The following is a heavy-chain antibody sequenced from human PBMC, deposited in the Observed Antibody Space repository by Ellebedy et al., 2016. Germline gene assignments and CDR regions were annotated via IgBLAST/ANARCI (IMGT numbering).Heavy chain of an antibody. J-gene: IGHJ6*02. D-gene: IGHD3-10*01. Sequence: GGSLRLSCAASGFTFSSYAMSWVRQAPGKGLVWVSRINSDGSSTSYADSVKGRFTISRDNAKNTLYLQMNSLRAEDTAVYYCARDRGRPPPYGMDVWGQGTTVTVSS. V-gene: IGHV3-74*01. CDR1: GFTFSSYA. CDR2: INSDGSST. CDR3: ARDRGRPPPYGMDV.